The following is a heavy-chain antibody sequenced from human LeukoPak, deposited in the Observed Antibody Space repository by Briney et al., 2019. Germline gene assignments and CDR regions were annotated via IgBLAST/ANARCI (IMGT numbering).Heavy chain of an antibody. CDR3: RRLIDSGYRMFDY. CDR1: GCKLITSGVG. D-gene: IGHD5-12*01. Sequence: SGPTLFNPTHTAALTFSFYGCKLITSGVGVGWIRQPPGKALEWLVFIYWDDDKRYSPSLKSRLTITKDTSKNQVVLTMTTIDALVTSRSYCRRLIDSGYRMFDYWGQGTLVTVSS. CDR2: IYWDDDK. J-gene: IGHJ4*02. V-gene: IGHV2-5*02.